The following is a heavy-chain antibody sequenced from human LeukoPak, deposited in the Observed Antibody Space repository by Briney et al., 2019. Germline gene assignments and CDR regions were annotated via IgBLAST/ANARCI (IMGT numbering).Heavy chain of an antibody. CDR1: GFTVSSNY. J-gene: IGHJ4*02. CDR3: ARRAGAYSHPYDY. Sequence: QAGGSLRLSCAASGFTVSSNYMSWVRQAPGKGLEWVSVIYSGGSTYYADSVKGRFTISSDNSKNTLYLQMNSLRAEDTAVYYCARRAGAYSHPYDYWGQGTLVTVSS. V-gene: IGHV3-53*01. D-gene: IGHD4/OR15-4a*01. CDR2: IYSGGST.